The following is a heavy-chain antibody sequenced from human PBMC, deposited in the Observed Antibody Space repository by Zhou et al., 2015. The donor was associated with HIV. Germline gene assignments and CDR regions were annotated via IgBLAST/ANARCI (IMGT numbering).Heavy chain of an antibody. J-gene: IGHJ4*02. V-gene: IGHV3-33*06. CDR1: GFTFSDYG. CDR3: AKSCGGDCYSPVD. CDR2: IWSDGSKX. D-gene: IGHD2-21*02. Sequence: QVQLVDSGGGVVQPGWSLRLSCAASGFTFSDYGMHWVRQAPGKGLEWLAVIWSDGSKXDYADSVRGRFSISRDNSKNTLYLQMNSLRAEDTAVYYCAKSCGGDCYSPVDWGQGTLVTVSS.